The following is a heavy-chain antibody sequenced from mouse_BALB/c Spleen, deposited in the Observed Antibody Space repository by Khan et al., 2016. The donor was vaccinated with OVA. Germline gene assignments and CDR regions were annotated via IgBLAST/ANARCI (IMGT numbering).Heavy chain of an antibody. CDR2: IYPGIGDT. D-gene: IGHD2-3*01. Sequence: QVRLQQSGAELARPGASVKLSCTASGYTFTSYWMQWVKQRPGQGLEWIGAIYPGIGDTRYTQKFKGKATLTADKSSTTAYIQLSSLASEDSAVYYCARTGGTYDGYFGYFDVWGAGTTVTVSS. J-gene: IGHJ1*01. CDR3: ARTGGTYDGYFGYFDV. CDR1: GYTFTSYW. V-gene: IGHV1-87*01.